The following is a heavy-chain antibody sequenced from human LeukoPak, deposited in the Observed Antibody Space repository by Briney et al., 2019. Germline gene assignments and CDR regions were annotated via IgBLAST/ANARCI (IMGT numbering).Heavy chain of an antibody. J-gene: IGHJ6*03. CDR1: GFTFSSYS. Sequence: PGGSLRLSCAASGFTFSSYSYAMNWVRRGPGKGLEGLSYISLIRSTVYYADSVKGRFTISRDRANNSLYLQMNSLRAEDTAVYYCARLAGGSYLFYYYYYMDVWGKGTTVTVSS. V-gene: IGHV3-48*01. CDR3: ARLAGGSYLFYYYYYMDV. D-gene: IGHD1-26*01. CDR2: ISLIRSTV.